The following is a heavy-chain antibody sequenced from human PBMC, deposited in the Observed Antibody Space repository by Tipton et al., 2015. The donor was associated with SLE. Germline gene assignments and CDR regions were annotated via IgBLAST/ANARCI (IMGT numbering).Heavy chain of an antibody. J-gene: IGHJ6*03. CDR1: GGSFSGYS. CDR2: INHSGTT. Sequence: TLSLTCAVYGGSFSGYSWSWIRQPPGKGLEWIGEINHSGTTNYNPSLKSRVTISVDTSKSQFSLKLSSVTAADTAVYYCARGGEYGSSWYPRNYYYMDVWGKGTTVTVSS. V-gene: IGHV4-34*01. D-gene: IGHD6-13*01. CDR3: ARGGEYGSSWYPRNYYYMDV.